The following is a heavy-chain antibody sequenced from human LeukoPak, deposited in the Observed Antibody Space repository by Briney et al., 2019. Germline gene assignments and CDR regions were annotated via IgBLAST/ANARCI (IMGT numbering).Heavy chain of an antibody. J-gene: IGHJ3*01. CDR2: INANNGDT. CDR3: ARDPATGDDAFDV. D-gene: IGHD3-9*01. V-gene: IGHV1-2*02. CDR1: GLTFTDYY. Sequence: ASVKVSCKASGLTFTDYYFHWVRQAPGQGLEWMGWINANNGDTNYAQKFQGSVTLTRDTSVSTAYMDLYRPTSDDTAVYYCARDPATGDDAFDVWGQGTMVTVSS.